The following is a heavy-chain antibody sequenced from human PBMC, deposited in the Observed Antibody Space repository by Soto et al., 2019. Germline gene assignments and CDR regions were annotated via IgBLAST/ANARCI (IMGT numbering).Heavy chain of an antibody. D-gene: IGHD2-15*01. CDR2: VYYSGST. V-gene: IGHV4-39*01. Sequence: SETLSLTCTVSGGSISSSSYYWGWIRQPPGKGLEWIGSVYYSGSTYYNPSLKSRVTISVDTSKNQFSLKLSSVTAADTAVYYCARGYCSGGSCYQYWGQGSQVTVSS. J-gene: IGHJ4*02. CDR1: GGSISSSSYY. CDR3: ARGYCSGGSCYQY.